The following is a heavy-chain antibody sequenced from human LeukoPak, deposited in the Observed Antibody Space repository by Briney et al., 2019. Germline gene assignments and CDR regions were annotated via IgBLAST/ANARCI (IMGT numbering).Heavy chain of an antibody. CDR3: ARSVENSITRYMDV. Sequence: PGGSLRLSCAASGFTFSSYGMSWVRQAPGKGLEWVSAISGSGGSTYYADSVKGRFTISRDNSKNTLYLQMNSLRAEDTAVYYCARSVENSITRYMDVWGKGTTVTISS. CDR2: ISGSGGST. V-gene: IGHV3-23*01. CDR1: GFTFSSYG. J-gene: IGHJ6*03. D-gene: IGHD3-10*01.